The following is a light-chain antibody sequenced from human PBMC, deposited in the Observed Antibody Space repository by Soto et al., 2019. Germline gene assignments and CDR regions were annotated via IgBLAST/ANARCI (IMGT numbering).Light chain of an antibody. Sequence: QSVLTQPPSVSGAPGQRVTISCTGSSSNIGAGYNVHWYQQLPGTAPKLLIYGNSNRPSGVPDRFSGSKSGTSASLAITGLQAEDEAEYHCQSYDPSLSGWVFGGGTKLTVL. CDR2: GNS. J-gene: IGLJ3*02. CDR3: QSYDPSLSGWV. CDR1: SSNIGAGYN. V-gene: IGLV1-40*01.